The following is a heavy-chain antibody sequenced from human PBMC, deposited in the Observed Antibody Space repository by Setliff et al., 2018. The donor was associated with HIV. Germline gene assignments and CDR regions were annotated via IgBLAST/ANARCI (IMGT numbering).Heavy chain of an antibody. V-gene: IGHV3-9*01. CDR1: GFIFKDYA. CDR2: VDWAGEVT. D-gene: IGHD3-9*01. Sequence: GGSLRLSCRISGFIFKDYAMHWVRQSPGKGLEWVAGVDWAGEVTAYGDFAKGRCTISRDNVKNSLYLQMHSLTTEDTASYFCVKDGSATGRYSSYMDVWGKGTTVTVSS. CDR3: VKDGSATGRYSSYMDV. J-gene: IGHJ6*03.